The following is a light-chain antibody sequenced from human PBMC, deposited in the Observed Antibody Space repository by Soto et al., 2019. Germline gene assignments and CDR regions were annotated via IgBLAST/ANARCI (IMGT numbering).Light chain of an antibody. CDR2: GAS. CDR1: QSVSSSY. J-gene: IGKJ3*01. CDR3: QQYGSSTLFT. Sequence: EIVLTQSPGTLSLSPGERATLSCRASQSVSSSYLAWYQQKPGQAPRLLINGASNRATGIPDRFSGSGTGTDFTLTISRLEPEDFAVYYCQQYGSSTLFTFGPGTKVDIK. V-gene: IGKV3-20*01.